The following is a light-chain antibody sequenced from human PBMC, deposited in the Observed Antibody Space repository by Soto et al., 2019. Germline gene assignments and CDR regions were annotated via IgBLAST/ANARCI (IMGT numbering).Light chain of an antibody. CDR2: AAS. V-gene: IGKV1-9*01. Sequence: QLTQSPSSLSASVGDSVTITCRASQGISIFLAWYQQKPGKAPELLISAASTLQSGVPSRFSDSGSGTDFTLTISSLQPEDFATYYCQQLNTNPPYPFGQGTKLQIE. J-gene: IGKJ2*01. CDR1: QGISIF. CDR3: QQLNTNPPYP.